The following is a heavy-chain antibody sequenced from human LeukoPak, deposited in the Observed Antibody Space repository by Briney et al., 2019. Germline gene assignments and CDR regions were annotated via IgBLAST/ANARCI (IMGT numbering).Heavy chain of an antibody. D-gene: IGHD2-21*01. CDR2: INPNSGGT. Sequence: ASVKVSFKSSGYTFTVYYMHWVRQAPGQGLEWVGWINPNSGGTNYAQKFQGRGTMTWDTSISTAYMELRRLRSDDTAVYYCAITYCGDRRCYGNNYYYYAMDVWGQGTTVTVSS. V-gene: IGHV1-2*02. CDR3: AITYCGDRRCYGNNYYYYAMDV. CDR1: GYTFTVYY. J-gene: IGHJ6*02.